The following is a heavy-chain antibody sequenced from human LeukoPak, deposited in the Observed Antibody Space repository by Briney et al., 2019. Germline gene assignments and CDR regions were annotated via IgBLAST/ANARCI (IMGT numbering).Heavy chain of an antibody. Sequence: ASVKVSCKASGYTFTSYDINWVRQATGQGLEWMGWMNPNSGNTGYAQKFQGRVTITRNTSISTAYMELSSLRSEDTAVYYCARGRAAGQSRAEYFQHWGQGTLVTVSS. J-gene: IGHJ1*01. CDR1: GYTFTSYD. D-gene: IGHD6-13*01. CDR2: MNPNSGNT. CDR3: ARGRAAGQSRAEYFQH. V-gene: IGHV1-8*03.